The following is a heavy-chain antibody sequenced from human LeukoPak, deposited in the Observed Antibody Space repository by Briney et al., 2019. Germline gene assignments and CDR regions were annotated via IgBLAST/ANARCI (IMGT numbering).Heavy chain of an antibody. J-gene: IGHJ4*02. D-gene: IGHD6-19*01. Sequence: GRSLRLSCAASGFTFSSYGMHWVRQAPGKGLEWVAVISYDGSNEYYADSVKGRFTISRDNSKNTLYLQMNSLRAEDTALYYCAKWKGSNLEASGWYFDYWGQGVLVTASS. CDR3: AKWKGSNLEASGWYFDY. CDR1: GFTFSSYG. V-gene: IGHV3-30*18. CDR2: ISYDGSNE.